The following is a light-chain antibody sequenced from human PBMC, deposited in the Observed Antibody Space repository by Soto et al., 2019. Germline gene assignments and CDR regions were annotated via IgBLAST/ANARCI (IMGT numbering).Light chain of an antibody. CDR3: QQRSSWPYT. Sequence: EIVLTQSPATLSLSPGERATLSCRASQSVSSYLAWYQQKPGQAPRLLIYDASNRATGIPARFSGSGSGTDFTRTISSLEPEDFAVYYCQQRSSWPYTCGQGTKLEIK. CDR2: DAS. J-gene: IGKJ2*01. V-gene: IGKV3-11*01. CDR1: QSVSSY.